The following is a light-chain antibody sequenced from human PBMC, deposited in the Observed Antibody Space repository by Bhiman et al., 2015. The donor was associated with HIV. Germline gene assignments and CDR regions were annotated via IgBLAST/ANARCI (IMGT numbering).Light chain of an antibody. J-gene: IGLJ2*01. CDR1: SSDIGDSDS. V-gene: IGLV2-8*01. CDR3: AAWDDSLGVV. CDR2: DVS. Sequence: QSALTQPPSASGSPGQSVTISCTGTSSDIGDSDSVSWYQQRPGKAPKLMIYDVSKRPSGVSNRFSGSKSGSTASLTISGLQAEDEAHYYCAAWDDSLGVVFGGGTKLTVL.